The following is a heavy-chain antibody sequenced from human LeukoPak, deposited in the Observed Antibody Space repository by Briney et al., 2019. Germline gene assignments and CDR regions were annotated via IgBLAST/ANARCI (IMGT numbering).Heavy chain of an antibody. CDR1: GFTFGSYA. D-gene: IGHD6-19*01. J-gene: IGHJ4*02. CDR3: SKSGSRDWDYFDY. CDR2: ISGDGGAT. V-gene: IGHV3-23*01. Sequence: PGGSLRLSCAASGFTFGSYAMNWVRQAPGKGLEWVSTISGDGGATHYADSVKGRFTISRANSKSTLFLQMNCLRVEDTAVYYCSKSGSRDWDYFDYWGQGTLVTASS.